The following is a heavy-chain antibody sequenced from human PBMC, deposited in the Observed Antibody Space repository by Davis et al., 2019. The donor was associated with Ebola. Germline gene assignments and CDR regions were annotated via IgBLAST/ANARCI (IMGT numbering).Heavy chain of an antibody. J-gene: IGHJ6*04. CDR3: ARGWLRRGLDA. Sequence: PSETLSLTCAISGDSVSINSAGWNWIRQSPSRGLEWLGRTYYSSKWYNDYAVSVKSRITINPDTSKNQFSLHLNSVTPEDTALYFCARGWLRRGLDAWGEGTAVTVSS. D-gene: IGHD3-10*01. V-gene: IGHV6-1*01. CDR2: TYYSSKWYN. CDR1: GDSVSINSAG.